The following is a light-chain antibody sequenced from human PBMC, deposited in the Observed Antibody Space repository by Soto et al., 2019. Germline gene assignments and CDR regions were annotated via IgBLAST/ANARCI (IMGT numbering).Light chain of an antibody. CDR3: QQTYRTPLT. J-gene: IGKJ4*01. CDR2: GAS. Sequence: DIQMTQSPPSLSASVGDRVTITCRASQSITTYLNWYQQKPGKAPKLLIYGASSLQSGVPSRFSGSGSGTDFTLTISSLQPEDFATYYCQQTYRTPLTFGGGTKVEIK. V-gene: IGKV1-39*01. CDR1: QSITTY.